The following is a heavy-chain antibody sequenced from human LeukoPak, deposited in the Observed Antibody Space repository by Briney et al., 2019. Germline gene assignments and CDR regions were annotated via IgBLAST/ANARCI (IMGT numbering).Heavy chain of an antibody. D-gene: IGHD5-12*01. CDR1: GYTFTGYY. J-gene: IGHJ4*02. CDR2: INPNSGGT. Sequence: ASVKVSCKASGYTFTGYYMHWVRQAPGQGLEWMGWINPNSGGTNYAQKFQGRVTMTRDTSISTAYMELSRLRSDDTAVYYCARSAGGYDYVPGYWGQGTLVTVSS. V-gene: IGHV1-2*02. CDR3: ARSAGGYDYVPGY.